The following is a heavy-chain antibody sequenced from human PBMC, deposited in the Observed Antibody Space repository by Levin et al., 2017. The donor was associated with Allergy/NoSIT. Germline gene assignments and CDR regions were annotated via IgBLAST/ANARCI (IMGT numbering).Heavy chain of an antibody. J-gene: IGHJ6*02. CDR1: GGSISSGGYS. V-gene: IGHV4-30-2*01. CDR3: ARGRQIYGMDV. CDR2: IYHSGST. Sequence: SETLSLTCAVSGGSISSGGYSWSWIRQPPGKGLEWIGYIYHSGSTYYNPSLKSRVTISVDRSKNQFSLKLSSVTAADTAVYYCARGRQIYGMDVWGQGTTVTVSS.